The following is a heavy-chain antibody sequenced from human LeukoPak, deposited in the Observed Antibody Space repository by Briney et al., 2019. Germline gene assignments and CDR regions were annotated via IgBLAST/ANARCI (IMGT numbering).Heavy chain of an antibody. CDR1: GFTFSSYW. Sequence: GGSLRLSCAASGFTFSSYWMSWVRQAPGKGLEWVANIKQDGSEKYYVDSVKGRFTISRDNAKNSLYLQMNSLRAEDMAVYYCARDPQYYYDSSGYTDDYWGQGTLVTVSS. D-gene: IGHD3-22*01. V-gene: IGHV3-7*01. CDR2: IKQDGSEK. CDR3: ARDPQYYYDSSGYTDDY. J-gene: IGHJ4*02.